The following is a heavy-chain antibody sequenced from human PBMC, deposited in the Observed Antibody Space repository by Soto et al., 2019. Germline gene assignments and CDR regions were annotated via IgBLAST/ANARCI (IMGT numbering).Heavy chain of an antibody. CDR3: ARGGFTISGPRYFQH. Sequence: PSETLSLTCNVSDGSISSSTYYWGWIRQPPGKGLEWIGNVYYSGTSYYNPSLKSRVTISVDTSKNQFSLKLSSVTAADTAVYYCARGGFTISGPRYFQHWGQGTLVTVSS. J-gene: IGHJ1*01. V-gene: IGHV4-39*01. CDR2: VYYSGTS. CDR1: DGSISSSTYY. D-gene: IGHD3-3*01.